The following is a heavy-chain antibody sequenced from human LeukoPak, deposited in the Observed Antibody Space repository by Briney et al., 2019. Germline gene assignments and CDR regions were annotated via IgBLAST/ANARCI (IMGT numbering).Heavy chain of an antibody. D-gene: IGHD3/OR15-3a*01. CDR2: ISYDGSNK. CDR3: AKGRTGYRSYFDY. V-gene: IGHV3-30*18. J-gene: IGHJ4*02. Sequence: SCVASGYTFTDYYMHWVRQARGKGLAWVAGISYDGSNKYYEDSVKGRFTSSRDYSKNTLYLQMNSLRAGDTAVYYCAKGRTGYRSYFDYWGQGTLVTVSS. CDR1: GYTFTDYY.